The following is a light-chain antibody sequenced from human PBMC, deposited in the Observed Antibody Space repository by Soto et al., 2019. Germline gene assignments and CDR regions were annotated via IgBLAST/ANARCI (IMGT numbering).Light chain of an antibody. Sequence: DTVMTQSPDSLAVSLGERATINCKSSQSVLYSSSNRNCLAWYQQKPGQPPKLLMSWASTRESGGPDRFSGRRSGTDVTLTISSLQAEDVAVYYCYHYYDIALTFCGGTKLEIK. CDR3: YHYYDIALT. CDR2: WAS. CDR1: QSVLYSSSNRNC. J-gene: IGKJ4*01. V-gene: IGKV4-1*01.